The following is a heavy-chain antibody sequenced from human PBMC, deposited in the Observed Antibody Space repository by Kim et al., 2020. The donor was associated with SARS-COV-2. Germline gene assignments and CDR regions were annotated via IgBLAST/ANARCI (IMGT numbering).Heavy chain of an antibody. CDR1: GFTFSSYG. CDR3: AKDHPDFDY. CDR2: ISYDGSNK. Sequence: GGSLRLSCAASGFTFSSYGMHWVRQAPGKGLEWVAVISYDGSNKYYADSVKGRFTISRDNSKNTLYLQMNSLRAEDTAVYYCAKDHPDFDYWGQGTLVTV. V-gene: IGHV3-30*18. J-gene: IGHJ4*02.